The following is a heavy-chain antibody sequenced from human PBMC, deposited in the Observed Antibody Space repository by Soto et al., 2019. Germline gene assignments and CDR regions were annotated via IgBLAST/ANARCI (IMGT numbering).Heavy chain of an antibody. CDR3: ARRRTHLSTITMVRGVQYYFDY. CDR1: GGSISSSSYY. J-gene: IGHJ4*02. D-gene: IGHD3-10*01. V-gene: IGHV4-39*01. CDR2: IYYSGST. Sequence: SETLSLTCTVSGGSISSSSYYWGWIRQPPGKGLEWIGSIYYSGSTYYNPSLKSRVTISVDTSKNQFSLKLSSVTAADTAVYYCARRRTHLSTITMVRGVQYYFDYWGQGTLVTVSS.